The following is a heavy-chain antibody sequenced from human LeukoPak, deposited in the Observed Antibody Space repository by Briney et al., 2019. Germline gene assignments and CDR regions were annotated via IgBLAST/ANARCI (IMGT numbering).Heavy chain of an antibody. CDR2: ISSSSYI. CDR1: GFTFSSYA. J-gene: IGHJ6*02. D-gene: IGHD3-16*01. Sequence: GGSLRLSCAASGFTFSSYAMSRVRQAPGMGLEWVSSISSSSYIFYADSVKGRFTISRDNAKNSLYLQMSSLRAEDAAVYYCAREGGYQYYYAMDVWGQGTTVTVSS. V-gene: IGHV3-21*01. CDR3: AREGGYQYYYAMDV.